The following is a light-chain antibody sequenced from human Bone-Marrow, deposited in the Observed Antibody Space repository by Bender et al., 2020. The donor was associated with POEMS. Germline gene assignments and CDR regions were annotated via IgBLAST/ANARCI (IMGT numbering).Light chain of an antibody. CDR2: SNY. CDR3: ATWDGSLNGVV. J-gene: IGLJ7*01. Sequence: QSVLTQPPSASGTPGQRVTISCSGSSSNIGSNTVSWYQQFPGTAPRLVVYSNYQRPSGVPDRFSGSKSGASASLAISGLQSEDEAEYYCATWDGSLNGVVFGGGTQVTVL. V-gene: IGLV1-44*01. CDR1: SSNIGSNT.